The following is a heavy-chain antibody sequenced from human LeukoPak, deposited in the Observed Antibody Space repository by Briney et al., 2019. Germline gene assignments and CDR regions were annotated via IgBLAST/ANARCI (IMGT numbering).Heavy chain of an antibody. V-gene: IGHV4-34*01. CDR2: INHSGST. CDR1: GGSFSGYY. J-gene: IGHJ5*02. D-gene: IGHD3-10*01. Sequence: SETLSFTCAVYGGSFSGYYWSWIRQPPGKGLEWIGEINHSGSTYYNPSLKSRVTISVDTSKNQFSLKLSSVTAADTAVYYCARGEYGSGSYWDNWFDPWGQGTLVTVSS. CDR3: ARGEYGSGSYWDNWFDP.